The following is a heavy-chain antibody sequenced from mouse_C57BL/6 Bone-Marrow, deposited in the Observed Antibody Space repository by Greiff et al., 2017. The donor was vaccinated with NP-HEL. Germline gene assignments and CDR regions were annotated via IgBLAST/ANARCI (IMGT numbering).Heavy chain of an antibody. Sequence: QVQLQQSGAELVKPGASVKLSCKASGYTFTSYWMHWVKQRPGQGREWIGMIHPNSGSTNYNEKFKSKATLTVDKSSSTAYMQLSSLTSEDSAVYYCARPYYSNYEDYWGQGTTLTVSS. J-gene: IGHJ2*01. CDR3: ARPYYSNYEDY. D-gene: IGHD2-5*01. CDR1: GYTFTSYW. V-gene: IGHV1-64*01. CDR2: IHPNSGST.